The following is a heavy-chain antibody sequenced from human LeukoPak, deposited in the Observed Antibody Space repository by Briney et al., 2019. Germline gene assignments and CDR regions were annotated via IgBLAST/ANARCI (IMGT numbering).Heavy chain of an antibody. CDR2: ISYDGSNK. J-gene: IGHJ4*02. V-gene: IGHV3-30*01. CDR1: GFTLGSNA. CDR3: ARKTGIAVAGILQHYFDY. Sequence: GGSLRLSCAASGFTLGSNAMHWVRQAQGKVLEWVAVISYDGSNKYYADSVTGRFTISRDNSKNTLYLQMNSLRGEDTAVYYCARKTGIAVAGILQHYFDYWGQGTLVTVSS. D-gene: IGHD6-19*01.